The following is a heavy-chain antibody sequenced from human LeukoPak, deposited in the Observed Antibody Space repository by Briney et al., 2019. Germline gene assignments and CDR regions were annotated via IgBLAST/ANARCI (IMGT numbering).Heavy chain of an antibody. V-gene: IGHV3-23*01. CDR1: GFTFSSYA. CDR2: ISGSGGST. CDR3: AKVETGAAAGSFDY. Sequence: GGSLRLSWAASGFTFSSYAMSWVRQAPGNGLEWASAISGSGGSTYYADSVKGRFTISRDNSKNTLYLQMNSLRAEDTAVYYCAKVETGAAAGSFDYWGQGTLVTVSS. D-gene: IGHD6-13*01. J-gene: IGHJ4*02.